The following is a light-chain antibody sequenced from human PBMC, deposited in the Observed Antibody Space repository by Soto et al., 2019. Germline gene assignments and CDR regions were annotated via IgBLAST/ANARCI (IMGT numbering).Light chain of an antibody. CDR1: SSDVGGYNY. J-gene: IGLJ1*01. V-gene: IGLV2-14*01. CDR2: DVS. Sequence: QSALTQPPSASGSPGQSVTISCTGTSSDVGGYNYVSWYQQHPGKAPKLMIYDVSNRPSGVSNRFSGSKSGNTASLTISGLQAEDEADYYCSSYTSSSTREVFGTGTKVTVL. CDR3: SSYTSSSTREV.